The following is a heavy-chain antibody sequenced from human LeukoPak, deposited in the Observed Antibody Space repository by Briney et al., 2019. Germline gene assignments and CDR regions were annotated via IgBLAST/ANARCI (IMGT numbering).Heavy chain of an antibody. CDR3: ARVVGTITPWFDP. Sequence: SQTLSLTCAISGDSVSSTTAAWNWIRQSPSRGLEWLGRTYYRSKWYNEYASFLKSRMAINPDTSKNQFSLQLSSVTPEDTAVYYCARVVGTITPWFDPWGQGTLITVSS. J-gene: IGHJ5*02. CDR2: TYYRSKWYN. D-gene: IGHD2-15*01. V-gene: IGHV6-1*01. CDR1: GDSVSSTTAA.